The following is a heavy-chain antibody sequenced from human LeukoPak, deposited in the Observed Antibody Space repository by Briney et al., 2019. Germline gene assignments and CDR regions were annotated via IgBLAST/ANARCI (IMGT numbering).Heavy chain of an antibody. CDR2: IWYDGSNK. J-gene: IGHJ5*02. D-gene: IGHD6-13*01. CDR3: AGDRRAAAGIDP. V-gene: IGHV3-33*01. Sequence: GRSLRLSCAASGFTFSSYGMHWVRQAPGKGLEWVAVIWYDGSNKYYADSVKGRFTISRDNSKNTLYLQMNSLRAEDTAVYYCAGDRRAAAGIDPWGQGTLVTVSS. CDR1: GFTFSSYG.